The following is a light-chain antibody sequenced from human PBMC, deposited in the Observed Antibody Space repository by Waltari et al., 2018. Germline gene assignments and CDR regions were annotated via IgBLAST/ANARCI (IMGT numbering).Light chain of an antibody. CDR1: QSVSSW. CDR3: QHYNSYPLT. CDR2: KAS. V-gene: IGKV1-5*03. J-gene: IGKJ2*01. Sequence: DIQMTQSPSTLSASIGDRVTIPCRASQSVSSWLAWYQQKPGKAPRLLIYKASTLESGVPSRFSGSGSGTEFTLTINNLQPDDFATYFCQHYNSYPLTFGRGTKLEI.